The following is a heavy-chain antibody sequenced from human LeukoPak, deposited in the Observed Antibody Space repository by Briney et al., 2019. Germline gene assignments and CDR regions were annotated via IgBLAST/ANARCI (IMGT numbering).Heavy chain of an antibody. J-gene: IGHJ4*02. CDR2: ISNSGSNI. CDR1: GFTFSSYE. D-gene: IGHD2-15*01. CDR3: ARSGRYLDY. Sequence: PGGSLRLSCAASGFTFSSYEMNWVRQAPGKGLECSSDISNSGSNIYYPDSVKVRFTISRDNAKNSLYLQMNSLRAGAPSVYYFARSGRYLDYWGQGSLVTVSS. V-gene: IGHV3-48*03.